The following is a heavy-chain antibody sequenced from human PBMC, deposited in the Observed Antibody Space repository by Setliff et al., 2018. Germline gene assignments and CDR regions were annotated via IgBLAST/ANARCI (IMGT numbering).Heavy chain of an antibody. V-gene: IGHV5-51*01. Sequence: GESLKISCKGSGSSFTDFWIGWVRQMPGKGLEWMGLIYAGDSDTRYNPSFQGRVTMSADKSINTAYLQWSSLKASDTAIYYCARQKSTGSGNNWFDPWGQGTLVTVSS. D-gene: IGHD3-10*01. CDR1: GSSFTDFW. CDR2: IYAGDSDT. J-gene: IGHJ5*02. CDR3: ARQKSTGSGNNWFDP.